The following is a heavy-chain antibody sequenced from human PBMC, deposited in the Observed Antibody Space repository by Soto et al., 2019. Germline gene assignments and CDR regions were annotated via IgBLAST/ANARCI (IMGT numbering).Heavy chain of an antibody. V-gene: IGHV3-23*01. CDR2: FSASSDSI. CDR1: GFTVSNYG. D-gene: IGHD3-16*01. Sequence: EVLVLESGGGLVEPGGSLRLSCAASGFTVSNYGMSWVRQVPGKGLEWVLGFSASSDSIYYADSVKGRFTISRDNSKNTKNLHMNSLRVEDTAVYHCVKGGSRGSMDVWGQGTSVTVSS. CDR3: VKGGSRGSMDV. J-gene: IGHJ6*02.